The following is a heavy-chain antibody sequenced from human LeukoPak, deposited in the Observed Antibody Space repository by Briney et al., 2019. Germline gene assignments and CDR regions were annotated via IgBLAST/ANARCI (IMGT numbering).Heavy chain of an antibody. V-gene: IGHV3-23*01. CDR1: GFTFSSDV. J-gene: IGHJ5*02. D-gene: IGHD3-9*01. Sequence: GGSLRLSCAASGFTFSSDVMGWVRQAPGKGLEWVSAIHGGGVSTYYADSVKCRFTISRDNSKNTLYLQMNSLRADDTALYYCARLPTGYPNWFDTWGQGTLVTVSS. CDR2: IHGGGVST. CDR3: ARLPTGYPNWFDT.